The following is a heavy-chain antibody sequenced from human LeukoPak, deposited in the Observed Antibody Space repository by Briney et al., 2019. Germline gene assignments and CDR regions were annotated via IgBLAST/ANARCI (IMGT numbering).Heavy chain of an antibody. D-gene: IGHD5-24*01. Sequence: PSETLSLTCTVSGPSISSYYWSWIRQSQGKGLEWIGHIYNSGCTRYNPSLKSRVAISVDTSNNQFSLNLNSLTVPAPAVYYCASHTAGHGSGYWGHGILVTVSS. V-gene: IGHV4-59*08. CDR1: GPSISSYY. CDR3: ASHTAGHGSGY. J-gene: IGHJ4*01. CDR2: IYNSGCT.